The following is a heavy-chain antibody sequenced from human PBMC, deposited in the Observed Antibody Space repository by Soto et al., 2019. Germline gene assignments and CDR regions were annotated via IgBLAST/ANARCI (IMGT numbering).Heavy chain of an antibody. CDR1: GFTFSSYG. J-gene: IGHJ3*02. CDR3: ARGYYDSSGPLGAFDI. D-gene: IGHD3-22*01. Sequence: GGSLRLSCAASGFTFSSYGMHRVRQAPGKGLEWVAVIWYDGSNKYYADSVKGRFTISRDNSKNTLYLQMNSLRAEDTAVYYCARGYYDSSGPLGAFDIWGQGTMVTVSS. CDR2: IWYDGSNK. V-gene: IGHV3-33*01.